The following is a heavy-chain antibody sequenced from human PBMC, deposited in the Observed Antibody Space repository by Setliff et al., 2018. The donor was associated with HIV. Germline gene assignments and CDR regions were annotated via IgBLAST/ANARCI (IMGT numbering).Heavy chain of an antibody. Sequence: GGSLRLSCAASGFAFSFYAMNWVRQAPGKGLEWVSAIGTAGDPYYPTSVKGRFTISRENAKNSLYLQMNSLRAGDTAVYYCARSLLLGATGYYFDYWGQGTLVTVSS. D-gene: IGHD1-26*01. CDR3: ARSLLLGATGYYFDY. CDR1: GFAFSFYA. J-gene: IGHJ4*02. V-gene: IGHV3-13*05. CDR2: IGTAGDP.